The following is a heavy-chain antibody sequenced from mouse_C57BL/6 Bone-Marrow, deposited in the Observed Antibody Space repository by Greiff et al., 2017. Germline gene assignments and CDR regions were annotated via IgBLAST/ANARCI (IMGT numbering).Heavy chain of an antibody. Sequence: EVKLVESGGGLVKPGGSLKLSFAASGFTFSSYAMSWVRQTPEKRLEWVATISDGGSYTYYPDNVKGRFTISRDNAKNNLYLQMSHLKSEDTAMYYCARDPLYYGNYDYWGQGTTLTVSS. D-gene: IGHD2-1*01. CDR2: ISDGGSYT. J-gene: IGHJ2*01. V-gene: IGHV5-4*01. CDR1: GFTFSSYA. CDR3: ARDPLYYGNYDY.